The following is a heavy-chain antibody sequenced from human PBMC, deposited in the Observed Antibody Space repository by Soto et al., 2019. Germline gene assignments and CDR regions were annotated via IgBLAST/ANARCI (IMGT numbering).Heavy chain of an antibody. V-gene: IGHV3-33*01. CDR1: GFTFSAYG. D-gene: IGHD3-3*01. CDR3: ARPIYIHHWHSDL. J-gene: IGHJ2*01. CDR2: IWSDGGNE. Sequence: QVQLVESGGGVVQPGRSLRLSCTASGFTFSAYGMHWVRQAPGKGLEWVAGIWSDGGNEYYADSVKGRFTISRDNSKNTLSLQMNSPRAEDTAVYYCARPIYIHHWHSDLWGRGTLVTVSS.